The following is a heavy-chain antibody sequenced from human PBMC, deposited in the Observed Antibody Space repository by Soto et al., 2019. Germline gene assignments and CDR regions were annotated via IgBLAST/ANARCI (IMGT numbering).Heavy chain of an antibody. J-gene: IGHJ4*01. CDR1: GYTFTSYA. V-gene: IGHV1-3*01. CDR2: INAGNGNT. D-gene: IGHD3-10*01. CDR3: ARRYGWLYFDY. Sequence: ASVKVSCKASGYTFTSYAMHWVRQAPGQRLEWMGWINAGNGNTKYSQKYQGRVTITRDTSASTAYMELSRLRSEDTAVYYSARRYGWLYFDYWGHGILVTVSS.